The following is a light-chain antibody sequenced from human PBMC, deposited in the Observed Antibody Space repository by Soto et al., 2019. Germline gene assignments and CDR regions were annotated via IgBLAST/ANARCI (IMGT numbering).Light chain of an antibody. CDR3: QQYNNWPPYT. Sequence: EIVLTQSPGTLSLSPGERATLSCRASQLVSSSYLAWYQQKPGQAPRLLIYGASTRATGIPARFSGSGSGTEFTLTISSLQSEDFAVYYCQQYNNWPPYTFGQGTKLEIK. J-gene: IGKJ2*01. CDR1: QLVSSSY. CDR2: GAS. V-gene: IGKV3-15*01.